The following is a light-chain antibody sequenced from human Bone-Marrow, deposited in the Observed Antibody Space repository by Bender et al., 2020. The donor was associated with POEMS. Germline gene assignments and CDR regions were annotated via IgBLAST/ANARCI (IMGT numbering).Light chain of an antibody. J-gene: IGLJ1*01. CDR2: EVT. CDR1: RSDVGGHNY. CDR3: CSYEGFRTYV. V-gene: IGLV2-8*01. Sequence: QSALTQPPSASGSPGQSVTFSCTGTRSDVGGHNYVSWYQQHPGSAPKLIIYEVTKRPSGVPDRFAGSKAGNTASLTISALQAEDEADYYCCSYEGFRTYVFGTGTKVTVL.